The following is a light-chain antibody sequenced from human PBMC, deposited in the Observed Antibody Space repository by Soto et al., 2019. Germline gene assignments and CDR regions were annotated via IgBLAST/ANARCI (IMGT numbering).Light chain of an antibody. J-gene: IGLJ1*01. CDR1: SSDVGSYNL. Sequence: QSVLTQPASVSGSPGQSIIISCTGTSSDVGSYNLVSWYQQHPGKAPELMIYEVSKRAAGVSNRVSGSKSGNTASLTISGLQAEDEADYYCCSYAGSSSVFGTGTKVTVL. V-gene: IGLV2-23*02. CDR2: EVS. CDR3: CSYAGSSSV.